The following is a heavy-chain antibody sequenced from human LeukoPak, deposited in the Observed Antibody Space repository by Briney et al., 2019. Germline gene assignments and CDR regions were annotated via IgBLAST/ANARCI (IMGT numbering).Heavy chain of an antibody. CDR1: GGSISSGDYY. V-gene: IGHV4-30-4*08. CDR2: IYYSGST. Sequence: SQTLSLTCTVSGGSISSGDYYWSWIRQPPGKGLEWIGDIYYSGSTYYNPSLKRRLTISLDTSKNQFSPTLRSVTAADTAVYYCARVGSSIFGVVISEPYFDYWGQGTLVTVSS. D-gene: IGHD3-3*01. CDR3: ARVGSSIFGVVISEPYFDY. J-gene: IGHJ4*02.